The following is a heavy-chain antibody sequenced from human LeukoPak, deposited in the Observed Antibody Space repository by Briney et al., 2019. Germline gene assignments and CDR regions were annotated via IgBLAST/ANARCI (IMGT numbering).Heavy chain of an antibody. CDR3: ARGVGYYDSSGTIDY. V-gene: IGHV3-33*01. CDR1: GFTFNSYG. Sequence: GGSLRLSCAASGFTFNSYGMHWVRQAPGKGLEWVAVVWYDGSKKYSADSVKGRITISRDDSKNTLYLQMNSLRAEDTAVYYCARGVGYYDSSGTIDYWGQGTLVTVSS. CDR2: VWYDGSKK. D-gene: IGHD3-22*01. J-gene: IGHJ4*02.